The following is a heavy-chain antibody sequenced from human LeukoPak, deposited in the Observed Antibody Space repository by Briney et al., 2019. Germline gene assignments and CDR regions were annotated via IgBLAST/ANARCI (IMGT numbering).Heavy chain of an antibody. CDR3: ARAPPYGSGSS. D-gene: IGHD3-10*01. CDR2: MNPNSGTT. V-gene: IGHV1-8*01. J-gene: IGHJ4*02. CDR1: GYTFTSYD. Sequence: ASVKVSCKASGYTFTSYDINWVRQATGQGLEWMGWMNPNSGTTDYAQKFQGRVTMTTNTSISTAYMELSSLRSEDTAVYYCARAPPYGSGSSWGQGTRVTVSS.